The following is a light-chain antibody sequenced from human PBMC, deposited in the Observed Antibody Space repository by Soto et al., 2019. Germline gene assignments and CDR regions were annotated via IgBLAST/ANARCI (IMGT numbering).Light chain of an antibody. CDR3: AAWDDSLNGLV. CDR2: SNN. CDR1: SSNIGSNT. V-gene: IGLV1-44*01. Sequence: QTVVTQPPSASETPGQRVTISCSGSSSNIGSNTVNWYQQLPGTAPKLLIYSNNHRPSGVPDQCSGSKSGSSAALAISGLQYEDDADYYCAAWDDSLNGLVFGGGTKLTVL. J-gene: IGLJ2*01.